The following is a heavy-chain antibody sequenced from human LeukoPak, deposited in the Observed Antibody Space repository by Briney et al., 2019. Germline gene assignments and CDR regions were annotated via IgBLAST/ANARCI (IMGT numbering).Heavy chain of an antibody. CDR3: ARVGYPPYSFDY. CDR1: GFTVSSNY. J-gene: IGHJ4*02. Sequence: AGGSLRLSCAASGFTVSSNYMSWVRQAPGKGLEWVSVIYSGGSTCYADSVKGRFTISRDNSKNTLYLQMNSLRAEDTAVYYCARVGYPPYSFDYWGQGTLVTVSS. V-gene: IGHV3-66*01. D-gene: IGHD6-13*01. CDR2: IYSGGST.